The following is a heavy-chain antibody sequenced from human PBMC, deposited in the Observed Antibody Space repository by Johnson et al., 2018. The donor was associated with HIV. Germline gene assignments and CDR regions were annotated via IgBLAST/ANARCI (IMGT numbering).Heavy chain of an antibody. J-gene: IGHJ3*02. D-gene: IGHD3-16*01. CDR2: IYSGGST. CDR1: GFTFSSYG. CDR3: AREGEPDGFDI. V-gene: IGHV3-66*01. Sequence: LPPLESGESLVKAGASLRLSCAASGFTFSSYGMHWVRQAPGKGLEWVAVIYSGGSTYYADSVKGRFTISRDNSKNTLYLQMNSLRAEDTAVYYCAREGEPDGFDIWGQGTMVTVSS.